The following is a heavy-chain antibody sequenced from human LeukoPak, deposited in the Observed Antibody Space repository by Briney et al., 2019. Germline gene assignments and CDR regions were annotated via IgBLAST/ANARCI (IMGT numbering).Heavy chain of an antibody. CDR1: GYSFTSYW. D-gene: IGHD6-13*01. CDR3: ARAPAAAGTSPSPDY. Sequence: GESLKISCKGSGYSFTSYWIGWVRQMPGKGLEWMGIIYPGDSDTRYSPSFQGQVTISADKSISTAYLQWSSLKASDTAMYYCARAPAAAGTSPSPDYWGQGTLVTVSS. V-gene: IGHV5-51*01. J-gene: IGHJ4*02. CDR2: IYPGDSDT.